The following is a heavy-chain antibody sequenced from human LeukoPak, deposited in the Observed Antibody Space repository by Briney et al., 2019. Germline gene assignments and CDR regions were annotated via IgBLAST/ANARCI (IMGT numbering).Heavy chain of an antibody. CDR1: GYTFTDYY. V-gene: IGHV1-2*02. J-gene: IGHJ4*02. D-gene: IGHD6-19*01. CDR2: MNPTSGGT. Sequence: ASVKVSFKASGYTFTDYYMHWMRQAPGQGPEWMGWMNPTSGGTNYAQKFQGRVTMTRDTSITTAYMELSSLRSDDTAVYYCAPRRVAADKGFDYWGQGTLVTVSS. CDR3: APRRVAADKGFDY.